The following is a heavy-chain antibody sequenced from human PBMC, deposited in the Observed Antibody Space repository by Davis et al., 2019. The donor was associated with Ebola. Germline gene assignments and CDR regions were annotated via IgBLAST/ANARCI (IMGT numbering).Heavy chain of an antibody. V-gene: IGHV4-59*01. Sequence: MPGGSLRLSCSVSGGSISNYYWSWIRQPPGKGLEWIGYIDYSGSPNYNPSLKSRVTMSVDTSKNQFSLKMSSVTAADTAVYYCARGIEYWGQGTLVTVSS. CDR3: ARGIEY. CDR1: GGSISNYY. CDR2: IDYSGSP. J-gene: IGHJ4*02.